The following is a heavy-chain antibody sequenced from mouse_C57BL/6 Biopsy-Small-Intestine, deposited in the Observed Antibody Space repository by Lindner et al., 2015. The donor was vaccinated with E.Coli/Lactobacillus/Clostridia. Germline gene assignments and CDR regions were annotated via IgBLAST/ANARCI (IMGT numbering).Heavy chain of an antibody. V-gene: IGHV1-15*01. D-gene: IGHD1-1*01. CDR3: AREFITTLGYYFDY. J-gene: IGHJ2*01. CDR2: IDPETGGT. CDR1: GYTFTDYE. Sequence: VQLQESGAELVRPGASVTLSCKASGYTFTDYEMHWVKQTPVHGLEWIGSIDPETGGTAYNQKFKGKAILTADKSSSTAYMELRSLTSEDSAVYYCAREFITTLGYYFDYWGHGTTLTVSS.